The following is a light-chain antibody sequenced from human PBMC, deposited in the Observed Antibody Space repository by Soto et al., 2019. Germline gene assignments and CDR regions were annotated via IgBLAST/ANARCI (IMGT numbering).Light chain of an antibody. Sequence: EIVLTQSPGTLSLSPGERATISCRASQSISSDYLAWYQQKPGQAPRLLIYGASARATGIPDRFSGSGSGTDFTRTISRLEPEDFAVYYCQQYGGSPPITFGQGTRLEIK. CDR1: QSISSDY. J-gene: IGKJ5*01. CDR3: QQYGGSPPIT. CDR2: GAS. V-gene: IGKV3-20*01.